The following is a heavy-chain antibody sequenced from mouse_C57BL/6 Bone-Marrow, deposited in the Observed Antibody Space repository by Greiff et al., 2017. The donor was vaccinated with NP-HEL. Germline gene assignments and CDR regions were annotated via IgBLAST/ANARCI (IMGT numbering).Heavy chain of an antibody. CDR2: ISNGGGST. Sequence: VKLVESGGGLVQPGGSLKLSCAASGFTFSDYYMYWVRQTPEKRLEWVAYISNGGGSTYYPDTVKGRFTISRDNAKNTLYLQMSRLKSEDTAMYYCAIEGPWFAYWGQGTLVTVSA. CDR3: AIEGPWFAY. J-gene: IGHJ3*01. V-gene: IGHV5-12*01. CDR1: GFTFSDYY.